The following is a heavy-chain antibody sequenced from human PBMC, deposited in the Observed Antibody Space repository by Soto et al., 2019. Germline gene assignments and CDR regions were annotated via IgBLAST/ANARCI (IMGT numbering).Heavy chain of an antibody. CDR1: GYSFTSYW. V-gene: IGHV5-10-1*01. J-gene: IGHJ6*02. CDR3: ASNHPYSVNYGMDV. Sequence: GESLKISCKGSGYSFTSYWISWVRQIPGKGLEWMGRIDPSDSYTNYSPSFQGHVTISADKSISTAYLQWSSLKASDTAMYYCASNHPYSVNYGMDVWGQGTTVTVSS. CDR2: IDPSDSYT. D-gene: IGHD4-17*01.